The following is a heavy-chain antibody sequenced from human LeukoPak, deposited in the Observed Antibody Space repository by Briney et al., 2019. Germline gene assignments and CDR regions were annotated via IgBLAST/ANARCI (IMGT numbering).Heavy chain of an antibody. D-gene: IGHD5-24*01. CDR2: ISAYNGNT. CDR3: ARDKVIRDGYNANWFDP. J-gene: IGHJ5*02. V-gene: IGHV1-18*01. Sequence: ASVKVSCKASGYTFTSYGISWVRQAPGQGLEWMGLISAYNGNTNYAQKLQGRVTMTTDTSTSTAYMELRSLRSDDTAVYYCARDKVIRDGYNANWFDPWGQGTLVTVSS. CDR1: GYTFTSYG.